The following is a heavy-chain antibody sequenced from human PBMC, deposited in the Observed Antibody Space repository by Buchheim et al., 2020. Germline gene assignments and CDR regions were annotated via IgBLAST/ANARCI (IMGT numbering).Heavy chain of an antibody. CDR3: ARDLGWIQLWYAYYGMDV. V-gene: IGHV3-33*01. CDR1: GFTFSSYG. D-gene: IGHD5-18*01. Sequence: QVQLVESGGGVVQPGRSLRLSCAASGFTFSSYGMHWVRQAPGKGLEWVAVIWYDGSNKYYADSVKGRFTISRANSKNTLYLQMNSLRAEDTAVYYCARDLGWIQLWYAYYGMDVWGQGTT. J-gene: IGHJ6*02. CDR2: IWYDGSNK.